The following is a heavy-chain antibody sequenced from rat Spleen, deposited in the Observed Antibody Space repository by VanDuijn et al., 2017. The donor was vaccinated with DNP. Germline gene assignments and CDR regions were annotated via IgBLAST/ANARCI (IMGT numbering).Heavy chain of an antibody. Sequence: EVQLVESGGDLVQPGRSLKLSCVASGFTFNYYWMAWIRQVPGKGREWIASITSGSGSTSYLDSVRGRFTVSRDNAKRTLYLQMDSLRSEDTATYYCATGTLAYWGQGTLVSVSS. CDR1: GFTFNYYW. CDR3: ATGTLAY. V-gene: IGHV5-31*01. CDR2: ITSGSGST. J-gene: IGHJ3*01.